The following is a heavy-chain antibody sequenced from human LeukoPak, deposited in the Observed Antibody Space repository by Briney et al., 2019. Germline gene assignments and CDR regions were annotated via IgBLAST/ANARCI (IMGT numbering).Heavy chain of an antibody. CDR2: INPSGGST. D-gene: IGHD6-19*01. Sequence: SVKVSCKGCGYTFTNYYMHWVRQAPGQGREGMGIINPSGGSTGYEQKLQGRVTITRDTSTSTVYMELSSLKSEDTAVYSCARESDLAMAGTGFDYWGQGTLVTVSS. J-gene: IGHJ4*02. CDR3: ARESDLAMAGTGFDY. CDR1: GYTFTNYY. V-gene: IGHV1-46*04.